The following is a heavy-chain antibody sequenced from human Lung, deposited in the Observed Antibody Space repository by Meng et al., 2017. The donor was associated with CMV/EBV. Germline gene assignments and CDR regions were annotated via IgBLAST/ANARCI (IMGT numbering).Heavy chain of an antibody. CDR3: AREVATIYWWGNAMDV. Sequence: SETLSLTCTVSDYSISSGHYWGWIRQPPGKGLEWIGSVSHSGSPYYNPSLMRRATTSFDTSKNQFSLKLRSVTAADTAVYYCAREVATIYWWGNAMDVWGQGTTVTVSS. J-gene: IGHJ6*02. V-gene: IGHV4-38-2*02. CDR1: DYSISSGHY. CDR2: VSHSGSP. D-gene: IGHD5-24*01.